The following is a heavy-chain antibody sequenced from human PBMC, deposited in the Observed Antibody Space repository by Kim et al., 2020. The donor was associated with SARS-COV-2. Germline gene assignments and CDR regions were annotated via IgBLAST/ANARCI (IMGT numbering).Heavy chain of an antibody. Sequence: SETLSLTCTVSGGSISSYYWSWIRQPPGKGLEWIGYIYYSGSTNYNPSLKSRVTISVDTSKNQFSLKLSSVTAADTAVYYCAQGGLSSGYYYSWGQGTLVTVSS. D-gene: IGHD3-22*01. CDR3: AQGGLSSGYYYS. V-gene: IGHV4-59*01. CDR2: IYYSGST. J-gene: IGHJ4*02. CDR1: GGSISSYY.